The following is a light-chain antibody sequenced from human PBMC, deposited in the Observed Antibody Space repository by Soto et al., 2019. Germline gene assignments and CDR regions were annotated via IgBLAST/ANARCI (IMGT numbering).Light chain of an antibody. CDR3: QSYDSSLSGVV. CDR2: GNN. J-gene: IGLJ2*01. V-gene: IGLV1-40*01. CDR1: SSNIGAGYD. Sequence: QSVLTQPPSVSGAPGQRVTISCTGNSSNIGAGYDVHWYQQLLGTAPKLLIYGNNNRPSGVPDRFSGSKSGTSASLAITGLQAEDEADYYCQSYDSSLSGVVFGGGTKLTVL.